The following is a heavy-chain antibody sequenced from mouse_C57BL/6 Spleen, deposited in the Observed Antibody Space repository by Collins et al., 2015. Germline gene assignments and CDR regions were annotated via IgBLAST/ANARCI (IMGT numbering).Heavy chain of an antibody. V-gene: IGHV1S81*02. CDR2: INPSNGGT. D-gene: IGHD2-10*02. CDR1: GYTFTSYY. CDR3: TRSGKSWYGLYYAMDY. J-gene: IGHJ4*01. Sequence: QVQLQQSGAELVKPGASVKLSCKASGYTFTSYYMYWVKQRPGQGLEWIGEINPSNGGTNFNEKFKSKATLTVDKSSSTAYMQLSSLTSEDSAVYYCTRSGKSWYGLYYAMDYWGQGTSVTVSS.